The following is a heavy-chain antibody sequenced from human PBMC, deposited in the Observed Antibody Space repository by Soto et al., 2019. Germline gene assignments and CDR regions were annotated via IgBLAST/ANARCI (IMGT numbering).Heavy chain of an antibody. CDR1: GFSFSSYG. CDR3: ARGQDDYGDSDVWFDP. CDR2: ISGGGDST. D-gene: IGHD4-17*01. V-gene: IGHV3-23*01. J-gene: IGHJ5*02. Sequence: EEQLLESGGGLVQPGGSLRLSCAASGFSFSSYGMSWVRQAPGKGLEWVSGISGGGDSTYYADSVKGRFTISRDKSKNTVYLQMNSLRAEDTAVYYWARGQDDYGDSDVWFDPWGQGTLVSVSS.